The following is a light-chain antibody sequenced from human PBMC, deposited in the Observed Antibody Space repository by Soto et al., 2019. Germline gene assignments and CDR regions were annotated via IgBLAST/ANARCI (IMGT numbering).Light chain of an antibody. CDR3: QQLNSYPLT. CDR2: AAS. CDR1: QGISSY. Sequence: DIQLTQSPSFLSPSVGDRVTITCRASQGISSYLAWYQQRPGKAPKLLIYAASTLQSGVPSRFRGSGSGTEFTLTISSLQPEDFATYYCQQLNSYPLTFGGGTKVEIK. J-gene: IGKJ4*01. V-gene: IGKV1-9*01.